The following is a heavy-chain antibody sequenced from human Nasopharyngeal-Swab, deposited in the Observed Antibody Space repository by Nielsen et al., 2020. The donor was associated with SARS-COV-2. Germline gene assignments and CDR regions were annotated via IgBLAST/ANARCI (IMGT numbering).Heavy chain of an antibody. D-gene: IGHD5-24*01. CDR2: IYNSGSA. V-gene: IGHV4-39*07. CDR3: AREMASFDN. Sequence: SETLSLTCTVSGGSMNTISYYWVWIRQPPGKGLEWIGNIYNSGSAYNNPSLKGRVSISVDTSKNQFSLKLTSVTAADTAVYYCAREMASFDNWGQGTLVTVSS. CDR1: GGSMNTISYY. J-gene: IGHJ4*02.